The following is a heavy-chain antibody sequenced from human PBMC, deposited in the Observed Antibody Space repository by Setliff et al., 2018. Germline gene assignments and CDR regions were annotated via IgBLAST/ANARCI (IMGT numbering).Heavy chain of an antibody. Sequence: PGGSLSLSCAASGFTFSRYWMSWVRQAPGKGLEWVANIKQDGGEKYYVDSVKGRFTISRDNAKNSLYLQMNSLRAEDTAVYYCARDHVYGSQYYYYYYGMDVWGQGTTVTVSS. CDR1: GFTFSRYW. J-gene: IGHJ6*02. CDR3: ARDHVYGSQYYYYYYGMDV. CDR2: IKQDGGEK. D-gene: IGHD3-10*01. V-gene: IGHV3-7*01.